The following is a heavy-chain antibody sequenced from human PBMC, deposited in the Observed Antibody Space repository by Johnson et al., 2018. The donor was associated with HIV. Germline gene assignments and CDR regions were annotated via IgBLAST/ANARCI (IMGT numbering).Heavy chain of an antibody. CDR2: ISDDVSST. J-gene: IGHJ3*02. V-gene: IGHV3-30*04. Sequence: QVQLVESGGGVVRPGRSLRLSCAASGFTFSSFAMHWVRQAPGKGLEWVALISDDVSSTFYVDSVKGRFTISRDNAKNTLYLQVNGLKVEDTAVFYCASGEDYGGNYGALDIWGQGTMVTVSS. D-gene: IGHD4-23*01. CDR1: GFTFSSFA. CDR3: ASGEDYGGNYGALDI.